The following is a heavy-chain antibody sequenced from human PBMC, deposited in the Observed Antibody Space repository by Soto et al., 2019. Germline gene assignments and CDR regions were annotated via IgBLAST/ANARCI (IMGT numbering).Heavy chain of an antibody. CDR3: ARDRCISTSCYTSGFDY. Sequence: SGVSLRLSCAASGFTFSSYAMHWFRQAPGKGLEWVAVISYDGSNKYYADSVKGRFTISRDNSKNTLYLQMNSLRAEDTAVYYCARDRCISTSCYTSGFDYWGQGTLVTVSS. J-gene: IGHJ4*02. D-gene: IGHD2-2*02. CDR1: GFTFSSYA. CDR2: ISYDGSNK. V-gene: IGHV3-30-3*01.